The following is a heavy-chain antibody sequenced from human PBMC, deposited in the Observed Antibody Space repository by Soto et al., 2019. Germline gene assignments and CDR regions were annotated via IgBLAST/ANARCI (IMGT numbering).Heavy chain of an antibody. CDR3: ARGVGIVATDGMDV. Sequence: GESLKISCKGSGYTFSNYWLGWVRQMPGKGLEWMGIIYLGDSDTRYSPSFQGQATISADKSISTAYLQWSSLKASDTAMYYCARGVGIVATDGMDVWGQGTAVTVSS. CDR2: IYLGDSDT. D-gene: IGHD5-12*01. V-gene: IGHV5-51*01. CDR1: GYTFSNYW. J-gene: IGHJ6*02.